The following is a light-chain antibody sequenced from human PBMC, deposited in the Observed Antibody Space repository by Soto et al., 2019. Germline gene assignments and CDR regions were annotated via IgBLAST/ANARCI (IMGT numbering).Light chain of an antibody. J-gene: IGLJ1*01. CDR2: SNY. CDR3: AAWDDILNGYV. CDR1: SSNIESNT. V-gene: IGLV1-44*01. Sequence: QSLLTRPPSPSGTPGQRVTSSCSGSSSNIESNTVTWYQQLPGTAPKLVIYSNYDRPSGVPDRFSGSTSGTSASLVIRGLQSEDEADYYCAAWDDILNGYVFGGGTKVTVL.